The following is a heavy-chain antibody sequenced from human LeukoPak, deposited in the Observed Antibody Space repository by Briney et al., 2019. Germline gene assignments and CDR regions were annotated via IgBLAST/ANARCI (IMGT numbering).Heavy chain of an antibody. V-gene: IGHV4-59*01. D-gene: IGHD1-14*01. CDR2: IYCSGST. Sequence: SETLSLTCTVSGGSISSYYWSWIRQPPGKGLEWIGYIYCSGSTNYNPSLKSRVTISVDTSKKQFSLKLSSVTAADTAVYYCARDLSAGTVSRFDPWGHGTLVTVSS. J-gene: IGHJ5*02. CDR3: ARDLSAGTVSRFDP. CDR1: GGSISSYY.